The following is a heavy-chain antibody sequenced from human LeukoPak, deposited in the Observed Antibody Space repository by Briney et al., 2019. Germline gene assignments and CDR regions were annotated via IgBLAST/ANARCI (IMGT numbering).Heavy chain of an antibody. V-gene: IGHV3-30-3*01. CDR1: GFTFSSYA. Sequence: PGGSLRLSCAASGFTFSSYAMHWVRQAPGKGLEWVAVISYDGSNKYYADSVKGRFTISRDNSKNTLYLQMNSLRAEDTAVYYCARGLRGARSLYYWGQGTLVTVSS. J-gene: IGHJ4*02. D-gene: IGHD3-10*01. CDR2: ISYDGSNK. CDR3: ARGLRGARSLYY.